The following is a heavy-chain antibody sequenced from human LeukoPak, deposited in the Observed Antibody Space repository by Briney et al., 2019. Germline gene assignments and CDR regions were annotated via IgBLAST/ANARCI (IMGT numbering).Heavy chain of an antibody. D-gene: IGHD1-26*01. J-gene: IGHJ4*02. CDR2: IYYSGST. CDR1: GGSISSYY. CDR3: ARVMGTTSSVFDY. V-gene: IGHV4-59*01. Sequence: SETLSLTCTASGGSISSYYWSWIRQPPGKGLEWIGYIYYSGSTNYNPSLTSRVTISVDTSKNQFSLKLSSVTAADTAVYYCARVMGTTSSVFDYWGQGIQVTVSS.